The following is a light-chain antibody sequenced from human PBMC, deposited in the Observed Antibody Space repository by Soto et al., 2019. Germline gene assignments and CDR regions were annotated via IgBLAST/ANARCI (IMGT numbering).Light chain of an antibody. V-gene: IGKV3-20*01. Sequence: EIVLTQSPGTLSLSPGDRATLSCRASQSVSSSYLAWYQQKPGQAPRLLIYGASSRATGIPDRFSGSESGTDFTLTISRLEPEDFAVYYCQQYGRSPCTFGQGTKLEIK. CDR3: QQYGRSPCT. CDR1: QSVSSSY. CDR2: GAS. J-gene: IGKJ2*02.